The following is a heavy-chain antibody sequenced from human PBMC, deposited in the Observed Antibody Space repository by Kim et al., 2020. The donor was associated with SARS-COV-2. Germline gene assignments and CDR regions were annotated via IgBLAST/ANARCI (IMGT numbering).Heavy chain of an antibody. V-gene: IGHV3-23*01. CDR2: VSGSGDST. Sequence: GGSLRISCAASGLTFRSYIMTWVRQAPGKGLEWVSAVSGSGDSTYYADSVKGRFTIPRDNPKKTLYLQMNSLRADDTAVYYCAKDPGTVTKDASNNWG. CDR1: GLTFRSYI. CDR3: AKDPGTVTKDASNN. J-gene: IGHJ3*02. D-gene: IGHD4-17*01.